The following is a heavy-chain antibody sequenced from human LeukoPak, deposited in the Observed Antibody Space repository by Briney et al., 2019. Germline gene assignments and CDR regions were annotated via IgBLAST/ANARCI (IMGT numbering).Heavy chain of an antibody. D-gene: IGHD2-15*01. CDR3: ARSKRWYSTDAFDI. CDR2: INGGGSNT. J-gene: IGHJ3*02. Sequence: GGSLRLSCAASGFTFSSHWMHWVRRAPGKGLVWVSRINGGGSNTTYADSVKGRFTISRDNAKNTLYLQMNSLRAEDTAVYHCARSKRWYSTDAFDIWGQGTMVTVSS. CDR1: GFTFSSHW. V-gene: IGHV3-74*03.